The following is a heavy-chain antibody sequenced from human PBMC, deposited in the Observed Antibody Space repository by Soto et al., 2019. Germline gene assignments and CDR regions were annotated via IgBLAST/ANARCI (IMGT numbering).Heavy chain of an antibody. CDR3: AREDYSSSKAFDI. CDR2: ITNSGSFV. V-gene: IGHV3-21*01. Sequence: GGSLRLSCEASGFSFRSYATNWVRQAPGKGLEWVSSITNSGSFVYYADSVKGRFTISRDNANDSLFLQLNRLRAEDTAIYFCAREDYSSSKAFDIWGQGTTVTVSS. J-gene: IGHJ3*02. CDR1: GFSFRSYA. D-gene: IGHD6-6*01.